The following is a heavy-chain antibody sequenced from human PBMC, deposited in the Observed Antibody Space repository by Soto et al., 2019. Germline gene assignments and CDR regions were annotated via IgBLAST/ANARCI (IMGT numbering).Heavy chain of an antibody. CDR3: ARGMVQEGDYGEIYYYYTMDV. CDR1: GGSISSGRYY. D-gene: IGHD4-17*01. J-gene: IGHJ6*02. V-gene: IGHV4-31*03. Sequence: SETLSLTCSVSGGSISSGRYYWSWVRQFPGKGLEWVGYISYSGSTSYNPSLRSRVTISADRSKNQLSLKVNSVTAADTAVYYCARGMVQEGDYGEIYYYYTMDVWGQGTTVTVSS. CDR2: ISYSGST.